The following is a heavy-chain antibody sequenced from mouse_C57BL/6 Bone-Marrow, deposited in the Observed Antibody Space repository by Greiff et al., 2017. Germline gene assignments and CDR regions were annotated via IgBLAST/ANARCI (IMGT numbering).Heavy chain of an antibody. CDR3: ARYGGYAMDY. CDR1: GFTFTNYW. CDR2: IYPGGGCT. V-gene: IGHV1-63*01. Sequence: VQLQQSGAELVRPGTSVKMSCKASGFTFTNYWIGWAKQRPGHGLEWVGDIYPGGGCTNYQEKFKGQTTLTADKASSTAYMQFSSLTSEDSAIYYCARYGGYAMDYWGQGTSVTVSS. D-gene: IGHD1-1*01. J-gene: IGHJ4*01.